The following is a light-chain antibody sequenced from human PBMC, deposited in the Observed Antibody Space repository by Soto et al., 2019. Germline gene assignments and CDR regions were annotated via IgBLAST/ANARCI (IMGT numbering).Light chain of an antibody. Sequence: QSVLTQPPSASGSPGQSVTISCTGTSSDVGGYNYVSWYRQHPGKAPKLIIYEVTKRPSGVPDRFSASKSGNTASLTVSGPQAEDEADYYCTSYAGSHTYVFGTGTKVTVL. J-gene: IGLJ1*01. CDR1: SSDVGGYNY. CDR3: TSYAGSHTYV. V-gene: IGLV2-8*01. CDR2: EVT.